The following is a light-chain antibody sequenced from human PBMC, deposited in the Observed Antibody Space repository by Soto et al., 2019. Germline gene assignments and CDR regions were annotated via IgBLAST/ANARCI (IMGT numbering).Light chain of an antibody. V-gene: IGLV2-8*01. J-gene: IGLJ1*01. Sequence: SALTQPPSASGSPGQSVTISCTGTSSDVGGYDYVSWYQQHPGKAPKLMIFEVSKRPSGVPDRFSGSKSGNTASLTVSGLQAEDEADYYCSSYAGSYTYVFGTGTKVT. CDR2: EVS. CDR3: SSYAGSYTYV. CDR1: SSDVGGYDY.